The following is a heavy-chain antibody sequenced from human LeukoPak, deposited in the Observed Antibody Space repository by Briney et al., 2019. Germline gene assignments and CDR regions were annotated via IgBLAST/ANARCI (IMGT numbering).Heavy chain of an antibody. V-gene: IGHV1-69*05. D-gene: IGHD4/OR15-4a*01. J-gene: IGHJ6*03. CDR2: TVPL. CDR1: GGTFSGYA. CDR3: ARAPYGVYSGDFYSYYMDV. Sequence: GSSVKVSCKASGGTFSGYAVIWVRQAPGQGLEWMGGTVPLKYAQKFQGRVTFTTDESTSTAFMALSSLTSEDTAVYFCARAPYGVYSGDFYSYYMDVWGKGTTVTVSS.